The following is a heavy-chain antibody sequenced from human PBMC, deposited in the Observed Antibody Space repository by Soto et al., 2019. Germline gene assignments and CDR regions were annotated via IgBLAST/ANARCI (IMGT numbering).Heavy chain of an antibody. CDR1: GFTFSSYG. CDR2: IWYDGSNK. Sequence: GESLKISCAASGFTFSSYGMHWVRQAPGKGLEWVAVIWYDGSNKYYADSVKGRFTISRDNSKNTLYLQMNSLRAEDTAVYYCARDLVRYCTNGVCYRGGFDYWGQGTLVTVSS. J-gene: IGHJ4*02. CDR3: ARDLVRYCTNGVCYRGGFDY. D-gene: IGHD2-8*01. V-gene: IGHV3-33*01.